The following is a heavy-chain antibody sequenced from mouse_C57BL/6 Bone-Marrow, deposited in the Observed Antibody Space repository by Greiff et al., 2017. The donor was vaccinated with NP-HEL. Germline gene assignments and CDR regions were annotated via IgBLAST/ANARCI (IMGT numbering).Heavy chain of an antibody. V-gene: IGHV5-4*01. J-gene: IGHJ4*01. D-gene: IGHD1-2*01. Sequence: EVMLVESGGGLVKPGGSLKLSCAASGFTFSSYAMSWVRQTPEKRLEWVATISDGGSYTYYPDNVKGRFTISRDNAKNNLYLQMSHLKSEDTAMYYCARDGFSALYAMDYWGQGTSVTVSS. CDR2: ISDGGSYT. CDR1: GFTFSSYA. CDR3: ARDGFSALYAMDY.